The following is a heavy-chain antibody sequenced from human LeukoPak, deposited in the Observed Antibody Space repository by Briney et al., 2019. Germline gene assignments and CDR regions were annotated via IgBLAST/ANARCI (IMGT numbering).Heavy chain of an antibody. J-gene: IGHJ4*02. CDR3: ARGASGSYGTTLLIDY. Sequence: GRSLRLSCAASGFTFSSYGMHWVRQAPGKGLEWVAVIWYDGSNKYYADSVKGRFTISRDNSKNTPYLQMNSLRAEDTAVYYCARGASGSYGTTLLIDYWGQGTLVTVSS. D-gene: IGHD3-10*01. CDR2: IWYDGSNK. CDR1: GFTFSSYG. V-gene: IGHV3-33*01.